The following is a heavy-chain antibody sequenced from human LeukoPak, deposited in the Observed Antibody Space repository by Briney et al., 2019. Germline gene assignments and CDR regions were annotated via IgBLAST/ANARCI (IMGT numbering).Heavy chain of an antibody. V-gene: IGHV3-30*18. Sequence: GGPLRLSCAASGFTFSSYGMHWDRQAPGNGLEWVAVISYDGSNKYYADSVKGRFTISRDNSKNTLDLQMNSLRAEDTAVYYCANAIAVAGTSYYYYMDVWGKGTTVTVSS. CDR2: ISYDGSNK. CDR1: GFTFSSYG. CDR3: ANAIAVAGTSYYYYMDV. J-gene: IGHJ6*03. D-gene: IGHD6-19*01.